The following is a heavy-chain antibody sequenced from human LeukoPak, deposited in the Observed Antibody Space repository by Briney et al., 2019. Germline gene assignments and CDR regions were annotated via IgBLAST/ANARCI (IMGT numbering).Heavy chain of an antibody. CDR3: ARVGYCSSTSCLGDY. CDR2: INSDGSST. V-gene: IGHV3-74*01. J-gene: IGHJ4*02. CDR1: GFTFSSYW. D-gene: IGHD2-2*01. Sequence: GGSLRLSCAASGFTFSSYWMHWVRQAPGKGLVWVSRINSDGSSTSYADSVKGRFTISGDNAKNTLYLQMNSLRAEDTAVYYCARVGYCSSTSCLGDYWGQGTLVTVSS.